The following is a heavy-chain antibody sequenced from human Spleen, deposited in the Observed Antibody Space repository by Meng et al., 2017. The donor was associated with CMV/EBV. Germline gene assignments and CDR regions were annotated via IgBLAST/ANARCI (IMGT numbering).Heavy chain of an antibody. J-gene: IGHJ5*01. CDR1: GFAFDNYA. V-gene: IGHV3-23*01. CDR2: ISGSGRSI. D-gene: IGHD4/OR15-4a*01. CDR3: AKDDYNSSPRRFVS. Sequence: GESLKISCAASGFAFDNYAMSWVRQAPGKGLEWVSAISGSGRSIYYADSVKGRFIISRDNSKSTLYLQMNSLRAGDTAVYYCAKDDYNSSPRRFVSWGQGTLVTVSS.